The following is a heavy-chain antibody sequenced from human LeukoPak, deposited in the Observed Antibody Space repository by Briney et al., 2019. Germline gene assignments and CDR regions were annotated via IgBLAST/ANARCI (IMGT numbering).Heavy chain of an antibody. CDR3: AKVAPIGYSYGKPADY. V-gene: IGHV3-23*01. CDR1: GFTFSSYA. J-gene: IGHJ4*02. Sequence: GGSLRLSCAASGFTFSSYAMSWVRQAPGKGLEWVSAISGSGGSTYYADSVKGRFTISRDNSKNTLYLQMSSLRAEDTAVYYCAKVAPIGYSYGKPADYWGQGTLVTVSS. CDR2: ISGSGGST. D-gene: IGHD5-18*01.